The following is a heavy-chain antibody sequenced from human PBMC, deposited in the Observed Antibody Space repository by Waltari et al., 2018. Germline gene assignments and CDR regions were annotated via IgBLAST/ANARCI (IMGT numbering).Heavy chain of an antibody. Sequence: QVQLVQSGAEVKKPGSSVKVSCKASGGTFSSYTISWVRQAPGHGLEWMGRIIPIRGIANYAQKFQGRVTITADKSTSTAYMELSSLRSEDTAVYYCARATASPYSSSWYAFDYWGQGTLVTVSS. D-gene: IGHD6-13*01. J-gene: IGHJ4*02. CDR3: ARATASPYSSSWYAFDY. CDR1: GGTFSSYT. V-gene: IGHV1-69*02. CDR2: IIPIRGIA.